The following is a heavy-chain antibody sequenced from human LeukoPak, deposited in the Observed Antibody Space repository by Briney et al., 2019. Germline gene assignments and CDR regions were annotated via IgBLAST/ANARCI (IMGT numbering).Heavy chain of an antibody. CDR1: RGTFSSYA. V-gene: IGHV1-69*05. CDR3: ARGHQLVLVY. D-gene: IGHD6-6*01. Sequence: SVKVSCKASRGTFSSYAISWVRQAPGQGLEWMGGIIPIFGTANYAQKFQGRVTITTDESTSTAYMELSSLRSEDTAVYYCARGHQLVLVYWGQGTLVTVSS. CDR2: IIPIFGTA. J-gene: IGHJ4*02.